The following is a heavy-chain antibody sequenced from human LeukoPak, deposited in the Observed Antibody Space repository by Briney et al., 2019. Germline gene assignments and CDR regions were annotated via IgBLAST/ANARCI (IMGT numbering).Heavy chain of an antibody. D-gene: IGHD5-18*01. CDR1: GDSASSNRAG. CDR2: TYYRSKWYN. CDR3: AKGGLQTRNWYFAL. J-gene: IGHJ2*01. V-gene: IGHV6-1*01. Sequence: PSQTLSLTCAISGDSASSNRAGWNWIRQSPSRGLEWLGRTYYRSKWYNDFAPSVRNRITINPDTSKNQFSLQLNSVTPEDTAVYYCAKGGLQTRNWYFALWGRGTLVTVSS.